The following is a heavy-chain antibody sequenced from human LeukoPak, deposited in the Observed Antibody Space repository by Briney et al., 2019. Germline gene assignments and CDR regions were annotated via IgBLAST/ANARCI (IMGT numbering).Heavy chain of an antibody. CDR1: GGSISSSSYY. V-gene: IGHV4-39*01. Sequence: SETLSLTCTVSGGSISSSSYYWGWIRQPPGKGLDWIGSIYYSGSTYYNPSLKSRVTISVDTSKNQFSLKLSSVTAADTAVYYCARRFLTIDNWFDPWGQGTLVTASS. J-gene: IGHJ5*02. CDR2: IYYSGST. D-gene: IGHD3-3*01. CDR3: ARRFLTIDNWFDP.